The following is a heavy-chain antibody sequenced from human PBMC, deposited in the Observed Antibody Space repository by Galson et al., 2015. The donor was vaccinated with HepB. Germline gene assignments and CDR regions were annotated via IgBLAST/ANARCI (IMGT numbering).Heavy chain of an antibody. CDR2: ISGSGGST. CDR1: GFTFSSYA. Sequence: SLRLSCAASGFTFSSYAMSWVRQAPGKGLEWVSAISGSGGSTYYADSVKGRFTISRDNSKNTLYLQMNSLRAEDTAVYYCSKDCAGIVATINYYYYYGMDVWGQGTTVTVSS. J-gene: IGHJ6*02. D-gene: IGHD5-12*01. CDR3: SKDCAGIVATINYYYYYGMDV. V-gene: IGHV3-23*01.